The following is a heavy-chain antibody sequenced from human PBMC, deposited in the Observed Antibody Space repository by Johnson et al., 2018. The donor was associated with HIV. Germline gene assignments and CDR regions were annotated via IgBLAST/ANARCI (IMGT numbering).Heavy chain of an antibody. V-gene: IGHV3-11*04. Sequence: QVQLVESGGGLVKPGGSLRLSCAASKFILSDYYMSWVRQAPEKGLEWISYISGSGSTIYYADSVKGRFTIYRDTAKNSLYLQMNSLRDVDTAVYYCARDGRGLDAFDIWGQGTMVTVSS. CDR1: KFILSDYY. CDR2: ISGSGSTI. D-gene: IGHD3/OR15-3a*01. J-gene: IGHJ3*02. CDR3: ARDGRGLDAFDI.